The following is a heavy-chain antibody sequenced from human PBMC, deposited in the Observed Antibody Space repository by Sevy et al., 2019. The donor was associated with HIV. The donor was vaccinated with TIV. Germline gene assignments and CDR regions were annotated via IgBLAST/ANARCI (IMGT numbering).Heavy chain of an antibody. Sequence: SETLSLTCTVSGGSISSGGYYWSWIRQHPGKGLEWIGYIYYSVSTYYNPSLKSRVTISVDTSKNQFSLKLSSVTAADTAVYYCARDNYSGKVTHYYYYGMDVWGQGTTVTVSS. CDR1: GGSISSGGYY. CDR3: ARDNYSGKVTHYYYYGMDV. CDR2: IYYSVST. V-gene: IGHV4-31*03. D-gene: IGHD2-21*02. J-gene: IGHJ6*02.